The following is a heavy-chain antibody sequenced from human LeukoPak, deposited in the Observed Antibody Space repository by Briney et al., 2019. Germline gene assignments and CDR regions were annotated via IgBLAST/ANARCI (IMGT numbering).Heavy chain of an antibody. CDR3: AKDSEQLAYYFDY. CDR1: GFTFSRYD. J-gene: IGHJ4*02. CDR2: ISNDGGKK. D-gene: IGHD6-13*01. Sequence: GGSLRLSCAASGFTFSRYDIHWVRQAPGKGLEWVAGISNDGGKKYYAESVKGRFTISRDNSKNTLYLQMNSLRAEDTAVYYCAKDSEQLAYYFDYWGQGTLVTVSS. V-gene: IGHV3-30*18.